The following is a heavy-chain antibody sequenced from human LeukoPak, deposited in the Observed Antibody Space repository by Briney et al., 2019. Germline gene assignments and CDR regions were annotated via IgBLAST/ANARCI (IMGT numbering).Heavy chain of an antibody. Sequence: ASVRVSCKASGYTFSDHYIQWVRQAPGQGFDWLGWINPNSGGTDSARKFRGRVTMTRDMPLSTAYMELTRLTYDDTAVYYCARGALDPETVTNYFEYWAQGTLVTVSS. CDR2: INPNSGGT. CDR3: ARGALDPETVTNYFEY. D-gene: IGHD4-17*01. CDR1: GYTFSDHY. V-gene: IGHV1-2*02. J-gene: IGHJ4*02.